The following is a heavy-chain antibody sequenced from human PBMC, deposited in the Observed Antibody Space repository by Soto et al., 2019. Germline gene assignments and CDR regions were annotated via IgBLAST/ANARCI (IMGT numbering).Heavy chain of an antibody. V-gene: IGHV3-23*01. Sequence: GGSLRLSCSASGFTFSNYAMSWVRQAPGKGLEWVSVVSSSGESTDYADSVKGRFTISRDNSKNTLSLQMNSLRADDTAGYYWTTGEATVSSRFDDWGPGILVTV. J-gene: IGHJ4*02. CDR2: VSSSGEST. CDR1: GFTFSNYA. D-gene: IGHD4-17*01. CDR3: TTGEATVSSRFDD.